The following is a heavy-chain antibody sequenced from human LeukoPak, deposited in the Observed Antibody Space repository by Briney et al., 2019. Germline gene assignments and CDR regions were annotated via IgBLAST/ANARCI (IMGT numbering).Heavy chain of an antibody. CDR3: ARDSGYGWDAFDI. CDR1: GFTFSSYG. D-gene: IGHD2-15*01. V-gene: IGHV3-30*02. CDR2: IRYDGSNK. Sequence: PGGSLRLSCAASGFTFSSYGMHWVRQAPGKGLEWVAFIRYDGSNKYYADSVKGRFTISRDNSKNTLYLQMNSLRAEDTAVYYCARDSGYGWDAFDIWGQGTMVTVSS. J-gene: IGHJ3*02.